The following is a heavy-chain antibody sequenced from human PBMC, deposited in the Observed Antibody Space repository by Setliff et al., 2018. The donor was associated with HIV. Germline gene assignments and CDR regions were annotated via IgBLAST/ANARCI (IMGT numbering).Heavy chain of an antibody. D-gene: IGHD2-2*02. Sequence: LRLSCAASGFTFDDYGMSWVRQAPGKGLEWVSGINWNGGSTGYADSVRGRFTISRDNAKNSLYLQMNSLRAEDTAVYYCARDAAAPAAIEGAFDIWGQGTMVTVSS. CDR1: GFTFDDYG. CDR3: ARDAAAPAAIEGAFDI. CDR2: INWNGGST. V-gene: IGHV3-20*04. J-gene: IGHJ3*02.